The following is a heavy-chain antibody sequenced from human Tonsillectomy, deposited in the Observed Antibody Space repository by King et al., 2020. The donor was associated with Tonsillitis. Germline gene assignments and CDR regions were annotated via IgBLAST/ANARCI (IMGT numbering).Heavy chain of an antibody. CDR2: ISYDGTNK. J-gene: IGHJ4*02. CDR1: GFTFSSYA. V-gene: IGHV3-30*04. D-gene: IGHD6-19*01. CDR3: ARSIAVADPFDY. Sequence: VQLVESGGGVVQPARSLRLSCAASGFTFSSYALHWVRQAPGKVLEWVAVISYDGTNKHYGDSVKGRFTISRDNSKNTLFLQMNSLRADDTAVYSCARSIAVADPFDYWGQGALVTVSS.